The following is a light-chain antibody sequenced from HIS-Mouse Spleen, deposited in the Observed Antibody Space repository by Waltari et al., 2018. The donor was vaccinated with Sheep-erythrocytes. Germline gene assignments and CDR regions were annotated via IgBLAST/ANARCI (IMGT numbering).Light chain of an antibody. V-gene: IGLV2-11*01. J-gene: IGLJ3*02. CDR1: SSDVGGYKY. CDR2: DFS. CDR3: AAWDDSLSGNWV. Sequence: QSALTQPRSVSGSPGQSVTISCTGTSSDVGGYKYVAWYQQHPCKAPKLMLYDFSKRPSGVPDRFSGSKSGNTASLTISGLQAEDEADYYCAAWDDSLSGNWVFGGGTKLTVL.